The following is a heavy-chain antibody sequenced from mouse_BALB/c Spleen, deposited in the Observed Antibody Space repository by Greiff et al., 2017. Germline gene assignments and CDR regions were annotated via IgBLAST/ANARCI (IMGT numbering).Heavy chain of an antibody. CDR3: ARPYGNWDYAMDY. V-gene: IGHV5-12-1*01. D-gene: IGHD2-1*01. CDR1: GFAFSSYD. CDR2: ISSGGGST. Sequence: DVKLVESGGGLVKPGGSLKLSCAASGFAFSSYDMSWVRQTPEKRLEWVAYISSGGGSTYYPDTVKGRFTISRDNAKNTLYLQMSSLKSEDTAMYYCARPYGNWDYAMDYWGQGTSVTVSS. J-gene: IGHJ4*01.